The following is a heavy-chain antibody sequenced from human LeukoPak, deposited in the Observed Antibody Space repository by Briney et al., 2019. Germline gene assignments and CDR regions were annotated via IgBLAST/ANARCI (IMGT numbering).Heavy chain of an antibody. V-gene: IGHV6-1*01. CDR2: TYYRSKWSN. D-gene: IGHD6-19*01. J-gene: IGHJ4*02. Sequence: SQTLSLTCAISGDSVSSDSAAWNWIRQSPSRGLEWLGRTYYRSKWSNDYAVSVKSRITINPDTSQNQFSLQLNSLTPEDTAVYYCARLPQLAGTECFDYWGQGTLVTVSS. CDR1: GDSVSSDSAA. CDR3: ARLPQLAGTECFDY.